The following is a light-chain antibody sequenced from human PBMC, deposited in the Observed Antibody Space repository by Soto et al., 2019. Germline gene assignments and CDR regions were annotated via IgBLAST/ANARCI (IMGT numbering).Light chain of an antibody. CDR1: QSVSNNY. Sequence: DIVLTQSPCTLSLSPGERAALSCRASQSVSNNYLAWYQQKPGQAPRLLIYGASNRATGIPDRFSGSGSGTDFTLTITRLEPEDFALYYCQQYGGSPRTFGQGTKVDIK. CDR3: QQYGGSPRT. V-gene: IGKV3-20*01. CDR2: GAS. J-gene: IGKJ1*01.